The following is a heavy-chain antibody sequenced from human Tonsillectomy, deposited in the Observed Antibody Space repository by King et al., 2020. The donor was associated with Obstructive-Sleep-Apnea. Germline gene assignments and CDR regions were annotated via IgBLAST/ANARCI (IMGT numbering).Heavy chain of an antibody. CDR1: GFTFDVYT. CDR3: VKDSGRGGDYVFDY. V-gene: IGHV3-43*01. Sequence: VQLVESGGVVVQPGGSVRLSCSGSGFTFDVYTMHWVRHAPGKGLEWVSLISWDGGVTYYAGSLKGRFTISRDNSRNSLYLQMNSLRTEDTALYYCVKDSGRGGDYVFDYWGQGALVTVSS. CDR2: ISWDGGVT. J-gene: IGHJ4*02. D-gene: IGHD4-17*01.